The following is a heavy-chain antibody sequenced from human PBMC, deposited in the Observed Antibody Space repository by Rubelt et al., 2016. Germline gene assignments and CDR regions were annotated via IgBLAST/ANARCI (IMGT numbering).Heavy chain of an antibody. D-gene: IGHD6-19*01. J-gene: IGHJ4*02. CDR2: LSYTGST. V-gene: IGHV4-39*07. CDR3: ARDTVARRQDVQDY. CDR1: DGSVSSSTYC. Sequence: QLQLQESGPGLVKPSETLSLTCTVSDGSVSSSTYCWGWVRQPPGKGLEWICSLSYTGSTSYTPSLKSRVTISLHTSNRHVSLNLTLVTAADTAVYFCARDTVARRQDVQDYWGQGTVVTVSS.